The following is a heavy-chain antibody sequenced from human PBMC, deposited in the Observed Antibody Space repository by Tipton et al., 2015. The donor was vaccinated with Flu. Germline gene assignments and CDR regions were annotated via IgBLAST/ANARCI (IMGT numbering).Heavy chain of an antibody. CDR2: IFHSGSA. Sequence: TLSLTCDVSGYSISSGAYWGWIRQPPGKGLEWIGSIFHSGSAFYNPSLKSRVAMSVDTSKNQISLKLNSVTVADTAVYYCSGEEVIPRTDYWGQGILVTVSS. CDR3: SGEEVIPRTDY. J-gene: IGHJ4*02. V-gene: IGHV4-38-2*01. CDR1: GYSISSGAY. D-gene: IGHD2-21*01.